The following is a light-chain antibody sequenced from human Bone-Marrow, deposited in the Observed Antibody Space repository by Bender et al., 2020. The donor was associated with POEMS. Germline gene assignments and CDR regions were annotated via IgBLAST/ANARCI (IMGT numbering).Light chain of an antibody. CDR3: VAWDASLNGWV. Sequence: QSVLTQPPSVSGTPGQRVTISCSGSGSNIGGYPVNWYQQLPGTAPRLLIYTNNARPSGVPDRFSGSKSGTSASLAITGLQSDDEAIYFCVAWDASLNGWVFGGGTKLTVL. CDR2: TNN. V-gene: IGLV1-44*01. CDR1: GSNIGGYP. J-gene: IGLJ3*02.